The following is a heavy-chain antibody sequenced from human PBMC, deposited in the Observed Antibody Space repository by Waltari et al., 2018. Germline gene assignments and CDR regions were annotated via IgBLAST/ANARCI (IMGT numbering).Heavy chain of an antibody. V-gene: IGHV3-48*01. Sequence: SCAASGFTFSSYSMNWVRQAPGKGLEWVSYISSSSSTIYYADSVKGRFTISRDNAKNSLYLQMNSLRAEDTAVYYCARSQPTYYYDSSGPLDYWGQGTLVTVSS. J-gene: IGHJ4*02. CDR2: ISSSSSTI. CDR3: ARSQPTYYYDSSGPLDY. CDR1: GFTFSSYS. D-gene: IGHD3-22*01.